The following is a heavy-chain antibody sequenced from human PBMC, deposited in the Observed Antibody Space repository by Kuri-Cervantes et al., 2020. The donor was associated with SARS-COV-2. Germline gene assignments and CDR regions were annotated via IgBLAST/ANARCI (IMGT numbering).Heavy chain of an antibody. J-gene: IGHJ5*02. Sequence: SVKVSCKASGGTFSIYAISWVRQSPGQGLEWMGGIIPIFGTANYAQKFQGRVTITADESTSTAYMELSSLRSEDTAVYYCARSLIVGSTTPYNWFDHWGQGTLVTVSS. CDR3: ARSLIVGSTTPYNWFDH. V-gene: IGHV1-69*13. CDR2: IIPIFGTA. D-gene: IGHD1-26*01. CDR1: GGTFSIYA.